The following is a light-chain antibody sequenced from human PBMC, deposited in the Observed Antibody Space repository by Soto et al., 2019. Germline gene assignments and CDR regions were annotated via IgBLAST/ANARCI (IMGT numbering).Light chain of an antibody. CDR1: QSVNSN. Sequence: EIVMTQSPATLSVSPGERATLSCRASQSVNSNLAWYQQNPGQAPRLLIYGASPRAAGIPDRFSGSGSGTEFTLTIAGLQSEDFALYYCQQYNEWPRTFGQGTKVEIK. CDR2: GAS. J-gene: IGKJ1*01. CDR3: QQYNEWPRT. V-gene: IGKV3-15*01.